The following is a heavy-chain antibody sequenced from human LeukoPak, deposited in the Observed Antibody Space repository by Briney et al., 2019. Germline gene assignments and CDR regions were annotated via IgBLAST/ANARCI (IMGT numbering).Heavy chain of an antibody. D-gene: IGHD2-15*01. Sequence: PSETLSLTCPVSGGSLSSYYWSWIRQPPGKGLEGIGDIYYSGSTNYNPSLKSRVTISVDTSKNQFSLKLSSVTAADTAVYYCARAALYGVAAIDWFDPWGQGTLVTVSS. V-gene: IGHV4-59*12. CDR1: GGSLSSYY. CDR2: IYYSGST. J-gene: IGHJ5*02. CDR3: ARAALYGVAAIDWFDP.